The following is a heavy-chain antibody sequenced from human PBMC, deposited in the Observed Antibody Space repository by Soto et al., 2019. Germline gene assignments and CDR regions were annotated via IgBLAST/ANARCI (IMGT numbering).Heavy chain of an antibody. CDR1: GYTFTGYY. CDR2: INPNSGGT. J-gene: IGHJ6*02. CDR3: AREGPGCSSTSCPRVLVPVAYYYGMDV. Sequence: GSVNGACKASGYTFTGYYMHSVRQAPGQRLEWMGWINPNSGGTNYAQKFQGCVTMTRGTSISTAYMELSRLRSDDTAVYYCAREGPGCSSTSCPRVLVPVAYYYGMDVWGQGTTVTV. D-gene: IGHD2-2*01. V-gene: IGHV1-2*04.